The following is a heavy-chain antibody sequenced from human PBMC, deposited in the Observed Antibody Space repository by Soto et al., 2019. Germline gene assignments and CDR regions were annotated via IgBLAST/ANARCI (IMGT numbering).Heavy chain of an antibody. CDR1: GGTFSSYA. CDR3: ARGGPTVGGYSYGYYYYYGMDV. D-gene: IGHD5-18*01. CDR2: IIPIFGTA. V-gene: IGHV1-69*13. J-gene: IGHJ6*02. Sequence: GASVKVSCKASGGTFSSYAISWVRQAPGQGLEWMGGIIPIFGTANYAQKFQGRVTITADESTSTAYMELSSLRSEDTAVYYCARGGPTVGGYSYGYYYYYGMDVWGQGTTVTVSS.